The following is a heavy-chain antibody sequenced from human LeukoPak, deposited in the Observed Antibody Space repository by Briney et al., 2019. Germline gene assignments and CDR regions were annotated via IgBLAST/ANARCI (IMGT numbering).Heavy chain of an antibody. J-gene: IGHJ4*02. CDR3: ARDEADIVVVPAADDY. CDR1: GYTFTGYY. Sequence: ASVKVSCKASGYTFTGYYMHWVRQAPGQGLEWMGWINPNSGSTNYAQKFQGRVTMTRDTSISTAYMELSRLRSDDTAVYYCARDEADIVVVPAADDYWGQGTLVTVSS. CDR2: INPNSGST. V-gene: IGHV1-2*02. D-gene: IGHD2-2*01.